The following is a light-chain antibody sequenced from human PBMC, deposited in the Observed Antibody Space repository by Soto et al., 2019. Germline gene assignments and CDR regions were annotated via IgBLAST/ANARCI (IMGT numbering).Light chain of an antibody. CDR2: DDN. V-gene: IGLV6-57*01. CDR1: SGSIASNF. J-gene: IGLJ2*01. Sequence: NFMLTQPHSVSESPGKTVTISCTRSSGSIASNFVQWYQQRPGSSPTTVIYDDNQRPSGVPDRFSGSIDSSSNSASLTISGLRTEDGVVYYCQSYVTPNVVLGGGPKVTVL. CDR3: QSYVTPNVV.